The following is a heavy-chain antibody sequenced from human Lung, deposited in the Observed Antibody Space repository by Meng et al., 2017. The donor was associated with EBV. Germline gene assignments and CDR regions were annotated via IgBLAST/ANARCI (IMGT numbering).Heavy chain of an antibody. J-gene: IGHJ4*02. CDR3: ARGPTTYFDY. D-gene: IGHD4-17*01. V-gene: IGHV4-30-4*01. CDR2: IYYSGST. CDR1: GGSISSGDYS. Sequence: QVRRRGSRPGLVKLSQTLPLTCTVSGGSISSGDYSWSWIRQPPGKGLEWIGYIYYSGSTYYNPSLKSRVTISVDTSKNQFSLKLSSVTAADTAVYYCARGPTTYFDYWGQGTLVTVSS.